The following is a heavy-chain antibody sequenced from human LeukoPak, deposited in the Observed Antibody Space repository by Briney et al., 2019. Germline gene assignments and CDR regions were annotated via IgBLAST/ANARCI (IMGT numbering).Heavy chain of an antibody. CDR2: INHSGST. V-gene: IGHV4-34*01. CDR3: ARGHRIMYSGSYYFDY. CDR1: GGSSSGYY. D-gene: IGHD1-26*01. Sequence: SETLSLTCAVYGGSSSGYYWSWIRQPPGKGLEWIGEINHSGSTNYNPSLKSRVTISVDTSKNQFSLKLSSVTAADTAVYYCARGHRIMYSGSYYFDYWGQGTLVTVSS. J-gene: IGHJ4*02.